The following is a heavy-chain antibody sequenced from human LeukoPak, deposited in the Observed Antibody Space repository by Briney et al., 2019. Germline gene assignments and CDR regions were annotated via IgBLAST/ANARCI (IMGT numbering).Heavy chain of an antibody. D-gene: IGHD4-17*01. V-gene: IGHV3-48*02. CDR1: GFTFSSYA. Sequence: GGSLRLSCAASGFTFSSYAMSWVRQAPGKGLEWVSYISNTGMTTHYADSVKGRFTISRDNAKNSLYLQMNSLRDEDTAVYYCARDLTSVPTRWGQGTLVTVSS. CDR2: ISNTGMTT. CDR3: ARDLTSVPTR. J-gene: IGHJ4*02.